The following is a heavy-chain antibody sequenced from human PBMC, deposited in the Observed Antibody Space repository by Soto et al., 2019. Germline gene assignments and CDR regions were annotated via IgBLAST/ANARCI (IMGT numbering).Heavy chain of an antibody. D-gene: IGHD2-15*01. CDR1: GYSFTSYY. J-gene: IGHJ5*02. CDR3: ARAPRGYCSGGSCPFDP. Sequence: ASVKFYCTTSGYSFTSYYMHWVRQQPEQGLEWMGIITPSGGSTSYAQKFQGRVTMTRDTSTSTVYMELSSLRSEDTAVYYCARAPRGYCSGGSCPFDPWGQGTLVTVSS. CDR2: ITPSGGST. V-gene: IGHV1-46*01.